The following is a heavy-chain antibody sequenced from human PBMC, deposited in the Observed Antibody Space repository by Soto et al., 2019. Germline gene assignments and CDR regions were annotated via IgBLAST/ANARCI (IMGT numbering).Heavy chain of an antibody. CDR1: RFTFSSYG. Sequence: GGSLRLSCPASRFTFSSYGIHWVRQAPGKGLEWVALISYDEIDKYFADAVKGRFTISRDNSKNTLYLQMDSLRAEDTAEYCCAGRSGSSDYWGRGTLVTVSS. CDR3: AGRSGSSDY. V-gene: IGHV3-30*19. CDR2: ISYDEIDK. J-gene: IGHJ4*02. D-gene: IGHD3-10*01.